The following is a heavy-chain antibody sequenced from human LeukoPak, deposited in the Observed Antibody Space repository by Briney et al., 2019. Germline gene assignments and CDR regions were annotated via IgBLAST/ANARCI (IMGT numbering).Heavy chain of an antibody. V-gene: IGHV3-20*04. J-gene: IGHJ3*02. CDR1: GFTFDDYG. CDR3: ARETRLQITMIVVVGRGAFDI. D-gene: IGHD3-22*01. CDR2: INWNGGST. Sequence: GGSLRLSCAASGFTFDDYGMSWVRQAPGKGLEWVSGINWNGGSTGYADSVKGRFTISRDNAKKSLYLQMNSLRAEDTALYYCARETRLQITMIVVVGRGAFDIWGQGTMVAVSS.